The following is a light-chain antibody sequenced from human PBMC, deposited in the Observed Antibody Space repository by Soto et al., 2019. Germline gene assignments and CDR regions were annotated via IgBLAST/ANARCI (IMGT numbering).Light chain of an antibody. CDR2: DVS. Sequence: QSALAQPRSVSGSPGQSVTFSYTGTRSDVGTYNYVSWYQQHPGKAPKVMIFDVSKRPSGVPDRFSGSKSGNTASLTISGLQADDEADYYCCAYGGNTLLFGGGTKLTVL. J-gene: IGLJ2*01. V-gene: IGLV2-11*01. CDR1: RSDVGTYNY. CDR3: CAYGGNTLL.